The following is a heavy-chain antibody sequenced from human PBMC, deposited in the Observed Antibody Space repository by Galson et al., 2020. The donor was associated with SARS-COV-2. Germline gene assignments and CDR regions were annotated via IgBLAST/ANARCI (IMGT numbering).Heavy chain of an antibody. J-gene: IGHJ3*02. Sequence: SQTLSLTCTVSGGSISSYYWSWIRQPPGKGLEWIGYIYYSGSTNYNPSLKSRVTISVDTSKNQFSLKLSSVTAADTAVYYCARESCYGCAFDIWGQGTMVTVSS. D-gene: IGHD2-2*01. CDR3: ARESCYGCAFDI. CDR2: IYYSGST. CDR1: GGSISSYY. V-gene: IGHV4-59*08.